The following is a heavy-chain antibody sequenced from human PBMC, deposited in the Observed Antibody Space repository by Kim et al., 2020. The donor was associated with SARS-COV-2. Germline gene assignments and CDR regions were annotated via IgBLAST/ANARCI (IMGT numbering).Heavy chain of an antibody. CDR2: ISSSGSTI. V-gene: IGHV3-48*03. Sequence: GGSLRLSCAASGFTFSSYEMNWVRQAPGKGLEWVSYISSSGSTIYYADSVKGRFTISRDNAKNSLYLQMNSLRAEDTAVYYCARGAGRWLRSPDYFDYWGQGTLVTVSS. CDR3: ARGAGRWLRSPDYFDY. D-gene: IGHD5-12*01. CDR1: GFTFSSYE. J-gene: IGHJ4*02.